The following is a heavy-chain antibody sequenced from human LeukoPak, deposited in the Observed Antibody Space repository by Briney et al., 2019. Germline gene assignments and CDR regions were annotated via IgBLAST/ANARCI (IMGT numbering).Heavy chain of an antibody. J-gene: IGHJ4*02. CDR3: ARRPTYRAWSYGGGFDY. V-gene: IGHV3-7*01. Sequence: PGGSLRLSCAASGSTFSSYWMSWVRQAPGKGLEWVANIKQDGSEKYYVDSVKGRFTISRDNAKNSLYLQMNSLRAEDTAVYYCARRPTYRAWSYGGGFDYRGQGTLVTVSS. CDR2: IKQDGSEK. CDR1: GSTFSSYW. D-gene: IGHD3-10*01.